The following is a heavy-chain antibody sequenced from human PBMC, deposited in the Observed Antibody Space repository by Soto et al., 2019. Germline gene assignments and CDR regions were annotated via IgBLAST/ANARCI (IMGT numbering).Heavy chain of an antibody. CDR3: ARGPRPYYYDSRPTEGYFDY. V-gene: IGHV3-48*02. CDR2: ISSSSSTI. Sequence: EVQLVESGGGLVQPGGSLRLSCAASGFTFSSYSMNWVRQAPGKGLEWVSYISSSSSTIYYADSVQGRFTISRDNAKNSLYLQINSLRDEDTAVYYCARGPRPYYYDSRPTEGYFDYRGQGTLVTFSS. J-gene: IGHJ4*02. D-gene: IGHD3-22*01. CDR1: GFTFSSYS.